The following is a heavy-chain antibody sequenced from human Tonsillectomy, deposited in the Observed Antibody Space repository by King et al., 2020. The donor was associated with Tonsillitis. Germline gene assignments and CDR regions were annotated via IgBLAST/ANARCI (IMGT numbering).Heavy chain of an antibody. J-gene: IGHJ6*02. CDR3: ARHKVGQTTYYSGMDV. Sequence: VQLVESGAEVKKPGESLKISCKGSGYSFTSYWIGWVRQMPGKGLEWMGLIYPGDSDTRYSPSFQGQVTISADKSISTAYLQWSSLKASDTAMYYCARHKVGQTTYYSGMDVWGQGTTVTVSS. V-gene: IGHV5-51*01. D-gene: IGHD3/OR15-3a*01. CDR1: GYSFTSYW. CDR2: IYPGDSDT.